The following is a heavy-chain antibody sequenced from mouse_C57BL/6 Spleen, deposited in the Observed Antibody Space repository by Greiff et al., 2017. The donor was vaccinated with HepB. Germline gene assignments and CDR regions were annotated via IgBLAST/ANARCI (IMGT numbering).Heavy chain of an antibody. D-gene: IGHD1-1*01. J-gene: IGHJ4*01. Sequence: QVQLQQPGAELVMPGASVKLSCKASGYTFTSYWMHWVKQRPGQGLEWIGEIDPSDSYTNYNQKFKGKSTLTVDKSSSTAYMQISSLTSEYSAVYYCARSHYGSISYAMDYWGQGTSVTVSS. V-gene: IGHV1-69*01. CDR3: ARSHYGSISYAMDY. CDR1: GYTFTSYW. CDR2: IDPSDSYT.